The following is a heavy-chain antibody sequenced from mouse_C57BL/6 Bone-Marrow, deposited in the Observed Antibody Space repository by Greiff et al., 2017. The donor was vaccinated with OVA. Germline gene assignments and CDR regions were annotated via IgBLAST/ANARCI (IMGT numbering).Heavy chain of an antibody. CDR2: IYPGSGNT. Sequence: VKLQESGPELVKPGASVKISCKASGYSFTSYYIHWVKQRPGQGLEWIGWIYPGSGNTKYNEKFKGKATLTADTSSSTAYMQLSSLTSEDSAVDYCAPTEDYWSSLYAMDYWGQGTSVTVSS. J-gene: IGHJ4*01. CDR1: GYSFTSYY. CDR3: APTEDYWSSLYAMDY. D-gene: IGHD1-1*01. V-gene: IGHV1-66*01.